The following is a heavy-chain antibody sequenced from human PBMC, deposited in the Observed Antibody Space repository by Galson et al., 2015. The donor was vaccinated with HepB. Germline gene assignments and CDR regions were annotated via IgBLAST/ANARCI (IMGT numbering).Heavy chain of an antibody. V-gene: IGHV3-74*01. CDR1: GFTFSSSW. J-gene: IGHJ4*02. CDR3: ASLVPAS. CDR2: INTDGSNT. Sequence: SLRLSCAASGFTFSSSWMYWVRHAPGKGLVCVSRINTDGSNTIYADSVKGRFTISRDNAKNTLYLQMNSLRAEDMAVYYCASLVPASCGQGTLVTVSS. D-gene: IGHD1-26*01.